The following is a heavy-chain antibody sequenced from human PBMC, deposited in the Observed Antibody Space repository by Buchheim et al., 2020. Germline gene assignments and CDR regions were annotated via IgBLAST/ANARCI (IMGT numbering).Heavy chain of an antibody. Sequence: EVQLLESGGGLVQPGGSLRLSCAASGFTFGYHAMSWVRQAPGKGLEWVSTINNNGDRTYYADSVKGRFTISRDKSKSMLNLRMNNLRAGDTAVYYCARAPVTYLSPEAFDIWGQGT. CDR1: GFTFGYHA. J-gene: IGHJ3*02. V-gene: IGHV3-23*01. CDR3: ARAPVTYLSPEAFDI. CDR2: INNNGDRT. D-gene: IGHD4-17*01.